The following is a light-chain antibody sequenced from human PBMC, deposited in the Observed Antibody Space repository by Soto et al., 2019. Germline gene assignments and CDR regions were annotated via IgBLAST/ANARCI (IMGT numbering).Light chain of an antibody. CDR1: QGISNY. V-gene: IGKV1-27*01. Sequence: DIQMTPCPSSLSASGGDRVTITCRASQGISNYLAWYQQKPGKVPKLLIYAASTLQSGVPSRFSGSGSGTDFTLTISSLQPEDVATYYCQRHNSAPPVIFGPGTKVDLK. CDR3: QRHNSAPPVI. CDR2: AAS. J-gene: IGKJ3*01.